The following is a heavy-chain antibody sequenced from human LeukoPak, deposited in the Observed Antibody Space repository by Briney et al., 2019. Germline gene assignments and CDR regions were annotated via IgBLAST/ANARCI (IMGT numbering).Heavy chain of an antibody. CDR3: AREVPYYYDSSGYYYEYLDY. V-gene: IGHV3-33*01. CDR2: IWYDGSNK. J-gene: IGHJ4*02. Sequence: PGGSLRLSCAASGFTFSSYGMHWVRQAPGKGLEWVAVIWYDGSNKYYADSVKGRFTISRDNSKNTLFLQMNSLRAEDTAVYYCAREVPYYYDSSGYYYEYLDYWGQGPLVTVSS. D-gene: IGHD3-22*01. CDR1: GFTFSSYG.